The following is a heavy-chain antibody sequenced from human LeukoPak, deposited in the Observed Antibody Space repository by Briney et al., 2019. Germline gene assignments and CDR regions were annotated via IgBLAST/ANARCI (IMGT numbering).Heavy chain of an antibody. V-gene: IGHV4-4*09. J-gene: IGHJ3*02. CDR3: ARSDDDAFDI. CDR1: GGSISSYY. CDR2: IYTSGSN. Sequence: SETLSLTCTVSGGSISSYYWSWIRQPPGKGLEWIGYIYTSGSNNYNPSLKSRVTISVDTSKNQFSLKLSSVTAADTAVYYCARSDDDAFDIWGQGTMVTVSS.